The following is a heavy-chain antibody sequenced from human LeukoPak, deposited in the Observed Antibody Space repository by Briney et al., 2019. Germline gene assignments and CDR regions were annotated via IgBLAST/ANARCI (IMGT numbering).Heavy chain of an antibody. CDR3: AKDGYDFWSGYSYYFDY. CDR1: GFTFSSYG. J-gene: IGHJ4*02. D-gene: IGHD3-3*01. CDR2: IRYDGSNK. Sequence: QPGGSLRLSCAASGFTFSSYGMHWVRQAPGKGLEWVAFIRYDGSNKYYADSVKGRFTISRDNSKNTLYPQMNSLRAEDTAVYYCAKDGYDFWSGYSYYFDYWGQGTLVTVSS. V-gene: IGHV3-30*02.